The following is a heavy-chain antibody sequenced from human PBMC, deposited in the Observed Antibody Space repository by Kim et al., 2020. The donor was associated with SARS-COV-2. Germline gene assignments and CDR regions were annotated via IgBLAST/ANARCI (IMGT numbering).Heavy chain of an antibody. D-gene: IGHD3-3*01. CDR3: ARHGGGYFDL. V-gene: IGHV4-39*01. Sequence: STYYNPPLKSRVTISVDTSKNQFSLKLSSVTAADTAVYYCARHGGGYFDLWGRGTLVTVSS. CDR2: ST. J-gene: IGHJ2*01.